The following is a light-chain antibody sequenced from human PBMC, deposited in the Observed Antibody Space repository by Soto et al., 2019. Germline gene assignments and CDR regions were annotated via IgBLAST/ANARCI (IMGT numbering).Light chain of an antibody. V-gene: IGKV3-20*01. CDR3: QQYGSALLT. Sequence: EIVLTQSPGTLSLSPGERATLSCRASQSVSSSYLAWYQQKPGQAPRLLIYGAFSRATGIPDRFSGRRSGTDFTIAISRLEPEDFAVYYCQQYGSALLTFGGGTKVEIK. J-gene: IGKJ4*01. CDR1: QSVSSSY. CDR2: GAF.